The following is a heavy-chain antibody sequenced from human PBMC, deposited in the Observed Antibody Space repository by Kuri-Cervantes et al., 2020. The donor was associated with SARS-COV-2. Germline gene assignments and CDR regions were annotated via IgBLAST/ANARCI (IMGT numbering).Heavy chain of an antibody. J-gene: IGHJ4*02. V-gene: IGHV3-11*01. D-gene: IGHD6-19*01. CDR3: AKDAIAVASYFDY. CDR1: GFTFSDYY. Sequence: GGSLRLSCAASGFTFSDYYMTWIRQAPGKGLEWVSYISSSGSTIYYADSVKGRFTISRDNAKNSLYLQMNSLRAEDMALYYCAKDAIAVASYFDYWGQGTLVTVSS. CDR2: ISSSGSTI.